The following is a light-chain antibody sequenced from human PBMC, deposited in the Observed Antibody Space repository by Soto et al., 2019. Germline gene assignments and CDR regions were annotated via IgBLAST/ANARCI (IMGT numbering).Light chain of an antibody. CDR3: GTWDTSLSAVV. V-gene: IGLV1-51*01. CDR1: SSNIGNNY. Sequence: QSVLTQPPSVSAAPGQKVTISCSGSSSNIGNNYVSWYQHLPGTAPKLLIYDNNERPSGIHDRFSGSKSGTSATLGITGLQTGDEADYYCGTWDTSLSAVVFGGGTKLTVL. CDR2: DNN. J-gene: IGLJ2*01.